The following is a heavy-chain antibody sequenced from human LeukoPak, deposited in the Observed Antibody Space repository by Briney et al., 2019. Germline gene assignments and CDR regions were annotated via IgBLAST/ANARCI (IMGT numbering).Heavy chain of an antibody. Sequence: ASVKVSCKASGYSFTSYGISWVRQAPGQGLEWMGWISGNNGNTKYAQKFQGRVTMTTDTSTSTAYMELRSLRSDDTAVYYCARDNGALNSFIGPFGYWGQGTLVTVSS. CDR1: GYSFTSYG. J-gene: IGHJ4*02. V-gene: IGHV1-18*01. D-gene: IGHD2-8*01. CDR3: ARDNGALNSFIGPFGY. CDR2: ISGNNGNT.